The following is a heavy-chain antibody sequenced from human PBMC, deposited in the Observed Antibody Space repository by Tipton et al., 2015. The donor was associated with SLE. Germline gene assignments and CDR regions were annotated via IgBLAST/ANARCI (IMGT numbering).Heavy chain of an antibody. J-gene: IGHJ4*02. V-gene: IGHV4-38-2*01. CDR2: IYTSGST. CDR1: GYSISSGYY. Sequence: TLSLTCAVSGYSISSGYYWGWIRQPPGKGLEWIGSIYTSGSTNYNPSLKSRVTISVDTSENQFSLKLSSVTAADTAVYYCARVLHGSGSEYYFDYWGQGTLVTVSS. D-gene: IGHD3-10*01. CDR3: ARVLHGSGSEYYFDY.